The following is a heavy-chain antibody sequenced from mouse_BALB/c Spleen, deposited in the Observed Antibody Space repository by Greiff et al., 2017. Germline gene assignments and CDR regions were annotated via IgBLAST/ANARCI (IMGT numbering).Heavy chain of an antibody. D-gene: IGHD1-1*01. V-gene: IGHV1-54*01. CDR1: GYAFTNYL. Sequence: QVQLQQSGAELVRPGTSVKVSCKASGYAFTNYLIEWVEQRPGQGLEWIGVINPGSGGTNYNEKFKGKATLTADKSSSTAYMQLSSLTSDDSAVYFCARWYYGSSDYWGQGTTLTVSS. J-gene: IGHJ2*01. CDR2: INPGSGGT. CDR3: ARWYYGSSDY.